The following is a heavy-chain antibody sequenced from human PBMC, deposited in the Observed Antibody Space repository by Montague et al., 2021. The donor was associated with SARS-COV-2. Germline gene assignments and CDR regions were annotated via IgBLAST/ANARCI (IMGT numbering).Heavy chain of an antibody. CDR1: GDSISSSSYN. CDR3: TRHVHMTWPEPSPGFDY. CDR2: VHYNGRT. D-gene: IGHD1-1*01. V-gene: IGHV4-39*01. Sequence: SETLSLTCTVSGDSISSSSYNWGWIRQPPGKGLEWIGGVHYNGRTYYNPSLKSRVTMYVDTSKNQISLRLSSVTAADTAVYYSTRHVHMTWPEPSPGFDYWGQGTLVTVSS. J-gene: IGHJ4*02.